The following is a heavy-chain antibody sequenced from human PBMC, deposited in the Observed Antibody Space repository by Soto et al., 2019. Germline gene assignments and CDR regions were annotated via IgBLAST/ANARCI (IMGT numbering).Heavy chain of an antibody. Sequence: QVQLVESGGGLVKPGGSLRLSCAASGFTFSDYYMSWIRQAPGKGLEWVSYISSSGSTIYYADSVKGRFTISRDNAKKSLDLQRNSLRAEDTAVYYCARILGIPAAMSRGGMAVWGEGTTVTVSS. J-gene: IGHJ6*04. V-gene: IGHV3-11*01. CDR1: GFTFSDYY. CDR2: ISSSGSTI. D-gene: IGHD2-2*01. CDR3: ARILGIPAAMSRGGMAV.